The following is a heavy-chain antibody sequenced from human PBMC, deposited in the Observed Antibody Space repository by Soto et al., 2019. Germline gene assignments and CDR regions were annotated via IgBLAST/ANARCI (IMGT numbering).Heavy chain of an antibody. Sequence: EVQLLESGGGLVQPGGSLTLSCATSGFTFSSYAMVWVRQAAEKGLEWVASISNNGDTAYYADSVKGRFTISRGNSANSLLLQMHGLRAADTALYFCAKSRVFIGAIVTLLDSWGQGTQVTVSS. J-gene: IGHJ4*02. CDR3: AKSRVFIGAIVTLLDS. D-gene: IGHD3-16*02. CDR2: ISNNGDTA. CDR1: GFTFSSYA. V-gene: IGHV3-23*01.